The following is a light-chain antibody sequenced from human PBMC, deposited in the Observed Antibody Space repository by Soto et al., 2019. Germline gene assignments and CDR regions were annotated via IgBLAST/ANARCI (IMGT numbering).Light chain of an antibody. Sequence: DIVMTQSPDSLPVSLGERATINCKSSQSLLSSRDNKNYFAWYQEKPGQPPKLLISWASIRESGVPDRLSGSGSGTEFTLTISSLQAEDVAVYFCHQYYDAPLTFGGGTKVELK. CDR2: WAS. CDR1: QSLLSSRDNKNY. J-gene: IGKJ4*01. V-gene: IGKV4-1*01. CDR3: HQYYDAPLT.